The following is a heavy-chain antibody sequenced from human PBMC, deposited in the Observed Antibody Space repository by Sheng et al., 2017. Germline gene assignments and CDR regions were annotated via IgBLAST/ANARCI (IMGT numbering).Heavy chain of an antibody. CDR1: GGSIRSGSYY. J-gene: IGHJ4*02. CDR3: ARAWLVGHFDY. Sequence: QVQLQESGPGLVKPSQTLSLTCTVSGGSIRSGSYYWSWIRQPRRAGTGVDWANLYQWEHQLQPLPQESSHHISRHVQEPVXLKLSSVTAADTAVYYCARAWLVGHFDYWARECWSPSPQ. V-gene: IGHV4-61*02. CDR2: LYQWEH. D-gene: IGHD6-19*01.